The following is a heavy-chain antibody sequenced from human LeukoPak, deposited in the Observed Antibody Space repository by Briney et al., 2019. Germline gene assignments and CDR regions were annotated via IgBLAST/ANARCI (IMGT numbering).Heavy chain of an antibody. J-gene: IGHJ6*02. V-gene: IGHV4-39*07. D-gene: IGHD2-15*01. CDR3: ARESLGYCSGGSCHYYYGMDV. CDR1: GFTFSSYS. Sequence: GSLRLSCAASGFTFSSYSMNWVRQAPGKGLEWIGSIYYNGSTYYNPSLKSRVTISVDTSKNQFSLKLSSVTAADTAVYYCARESLGYCSGGSCHYYYGMDVWGQGTTVTVSS. CDR2: IYYNGST.